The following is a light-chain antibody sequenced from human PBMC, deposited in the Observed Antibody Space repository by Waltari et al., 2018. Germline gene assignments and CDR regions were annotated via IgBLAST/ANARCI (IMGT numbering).Light chain of an antibody. Sequence: QSVLTQPPSASGTPGQRVTISCFCSTSNIGSHSVSWYQHIPGTTPKLLIHKYDQRPSGVPDRFSGSVSGTSASLAISGLRSEDEADYYCTAWDDNLSVVFGGGTKLTVL. CDR1: TSNIGSHS. J-gene: IGLJ3*02. CDR2: KYD. CDR3: TAWDDNLSVV. V-gene: IGLV1-47*01.